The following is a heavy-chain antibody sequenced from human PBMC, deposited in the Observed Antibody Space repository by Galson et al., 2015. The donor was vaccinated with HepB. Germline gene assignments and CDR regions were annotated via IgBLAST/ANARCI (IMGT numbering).Heavy chain of an antibody. D-gene: IGHD3-10*01. CDR1: GFTFSSYS. CDR3: ARGPPWFGELLPDY. V-gene: IGHV3-21*01. CDR2: ISSSSSYI. J-gene: IGHJ4*02. Sequence: SLRLSCAASGFTFSSYSMNWVRQAPGKGLEWVSSISSSSSYIYYADSVKGRFTISRDNAKNSLYLQMNSLRAEDTAVYYCARGPPWFGELLPDYWGQGTLVTVSS.